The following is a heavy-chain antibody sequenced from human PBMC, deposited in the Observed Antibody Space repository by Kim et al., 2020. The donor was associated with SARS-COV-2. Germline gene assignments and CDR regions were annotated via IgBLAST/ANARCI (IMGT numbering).Heavy chain of an antibody. CDR3: ARDLVGATNEGYYYYYYGMDV. Sequence: SETLSLTCTVSGYSISSGYYWGWIRQPPGKGLEWIGSIYHSGSTYYNPSLKSRVTISVDTSKNQFSLKLSSVTAADTAVYYCARDLVGATNEGYYYYYYGMDVWSQGTTVTVSS. D-gene: IGHD1-26*01. CDR2: IYHSGST. CDR1: GYSISSGYY. J-gene: IGHJ6*02. V-gene: IGHV4-38-2*02.